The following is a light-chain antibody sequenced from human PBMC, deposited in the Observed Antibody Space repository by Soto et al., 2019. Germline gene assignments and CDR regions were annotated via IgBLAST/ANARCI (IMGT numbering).Light chain of an antibody. CDR1: QRGYRS. J-gene: IGKJ5*01. CDR3: QQRNDWRRGT. V-gene: IGKV3-11*01. Sequence: EIVWTQSPGTLSLSPGERATLSCRASQRGYRSLAGYQQKPGQAPRLLIYDASNRATGVPARFSGSGSGTDFTLTISSLEPEDFAVYYCQQRNDWRRGTFGQGTRLEIK. CDR2: DAS.